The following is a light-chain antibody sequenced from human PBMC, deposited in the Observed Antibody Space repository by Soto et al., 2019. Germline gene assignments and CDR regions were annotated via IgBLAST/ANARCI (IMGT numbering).Light chain of an antibody. J-gene: IGLJ1*01. CDR3: AASDDSMKGYV. Sequence: QSVLTHPPSASRTPGQRFTIPYPRGSSDILTNTFSWYQHLPVTAPKLLVYGNNHRPSGVPDRFCGSKSFSSSSLAIRGLKSDDEADYYCAASDDSMKGYVFGTGTKVTVL. V-gene: IGLV1-44*01. CDR2: GNN. CDR1: SSDILTNT.